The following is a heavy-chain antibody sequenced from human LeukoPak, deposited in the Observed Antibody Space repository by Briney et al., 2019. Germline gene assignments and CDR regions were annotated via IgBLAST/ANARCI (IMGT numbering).Heavy chain of an antibody. CDR1: GGSFSGYY. D-gene: IGHD2-15*01. V-gene: IGHV4-34*01. J-gene: IGHJ5*02. CDR3: ARGGNCGGGTCYSDRGWFDP. CDR2: INHSGST. Sequence: PSETLSLTCAVYGGSFSGYYWSWIRQPPGKGLEWIGEINHSGSTNYNPSLKSRVTISVDTSKNQFSLKLSSVTAADTAVYYCARGGNCGGGTCYSDRGWFDPWGQGTLVTVSS.